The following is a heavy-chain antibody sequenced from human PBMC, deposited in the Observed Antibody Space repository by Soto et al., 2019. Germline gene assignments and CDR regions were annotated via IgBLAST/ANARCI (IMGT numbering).Heavy chain of an antibody. Sequence: ASVKVSCKASGYTFTSYYMHWVRQAPGQGLEWMGIINPSGGSTSYAQKFQGRVTMTRDTSTSTVYMELSSLRSEDTAVYYCARADDYIWGIQRGDFDYWGQGTLVTVSS. J-gene: IGHJ4*02. D-gene: IGHD3-16*01. V-gene: IGHV1-46*03. CDR3: ARADDYIWGIQRGDFDY. CDR1: GYTFTSYY. CDR2: INPSGGST.